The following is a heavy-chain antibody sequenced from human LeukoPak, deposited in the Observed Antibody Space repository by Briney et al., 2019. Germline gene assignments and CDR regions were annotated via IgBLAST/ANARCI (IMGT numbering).Heavy chain of an antibody. D-gene: IGHD3-9*01. Sequence: GASLRLSCAPSGLTFSNYAMRWVRQPPGKGLEWVSAITGSGGNTYYADSVKGRFTISRDNSKNTVFLQMNSLRAEDTAVYYCAKWGDYDVLTGYYVSDYWGQGTLVTVSS. V-gene: IGHV3-23*01. CDR1: GLTFSNYA. J-gene: IGHJ4*02. CDR3: AKWGDYDVLTGYYVSDY. CDR2: ITGSGGNT.